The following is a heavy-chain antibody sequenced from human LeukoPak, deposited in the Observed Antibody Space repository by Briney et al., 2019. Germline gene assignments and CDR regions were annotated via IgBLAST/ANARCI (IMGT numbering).Heavy chain of an antibody. CDR3: AKRYSSSSWTAASDS. D-gene: IGHD2-2*01. CDR1: GFTFSSYA. V-gene: IGHV3-23*01. J-gene: IGHJ4*02. Sequence: GGSLRLSCAASGFTFSSYAMAWVRQTPGRGLEWVSGISGSGDGTYYADSVKGRFTISRDNSKNTLYLQINSLRAEDTAVYYCAKRYSSSSWTAASDSWGQGTLVTVSS. CDR2: ISGSGDGT.